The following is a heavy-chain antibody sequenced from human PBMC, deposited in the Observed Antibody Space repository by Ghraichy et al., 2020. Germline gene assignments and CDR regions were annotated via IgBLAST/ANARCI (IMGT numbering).Heavy chain of an antibody. Sequence: SQTLSLTCTVSGGSISSGGYYWSWIRQHPGKGLEWIGYIYYSGSTYYNPSLKSRVTISVDTSKNQFSLKLSSVTAADTAVYYCASGFLDTAMVSPFVYWGQGTLVTVSS. CDR3: ASGFLDTAMVSPFVY. CDR1: GGSISSGGYY. J-gene: IGHJ4*02. V-gene: IGHV4-31*03. D-gene: IGHD5-18*01. CDR2: IYYSGST.